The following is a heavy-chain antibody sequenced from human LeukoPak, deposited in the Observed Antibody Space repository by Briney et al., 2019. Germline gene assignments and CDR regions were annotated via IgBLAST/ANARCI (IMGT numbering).Heavy chain of an antibody. J-gene: IGHJ4*02. CDR1: GFSFSSYG. V-gene: IGHV1-18*01. CDR2: INPHNGVA. CDR3: ARSRRHYFDY. Sequence: ASVKVSCKASGFSFSSYGVTWVRQAPGQGLEWMGWINPHNGVAKYTQNLEGRVTMTTDTSTNTAYMELRSLTADDTALYYCARSRRHYFDYWGQGTLVTVSS.